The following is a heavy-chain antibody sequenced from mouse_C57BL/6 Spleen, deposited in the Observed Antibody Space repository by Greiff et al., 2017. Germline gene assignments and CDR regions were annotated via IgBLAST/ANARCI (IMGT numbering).Heavy chain of an antibody. CDR3: ARKYDGAMDY. Sequence: EVQRVESGGGLVKPGGSLKLSCAASGFTFSAYGMHWVRQAPEKGLEWVAYISSGSSTIYYSDTVKGRFIISRDNAKNTLFLQMTSLRSEDTAMYYCARKYDGAMDYWGQGTSVTVSS. D-gene: IGHD2-14*01. V-gene: IGHV5-17*01. CDR1: GFTFSAYG. CDR2: ISSGSSTI. J-gene: IGHJ4*01.